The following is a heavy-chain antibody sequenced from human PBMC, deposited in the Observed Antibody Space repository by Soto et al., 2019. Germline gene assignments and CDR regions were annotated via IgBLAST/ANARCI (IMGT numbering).Heavy chain of an antibody. V-gene: IGHV1-69*13. J-gene: IGHJ4*02. D-gene: IGHD3-22*01. Sequence: SVKVSCKASGRTFSSYAISWVRQAPGQGLEWMGGIIPIFGTANYAQKFQGRVTITADESTSTAYMELSSLRSEDTAVYYCARVADSSGYYGFYYFDYWGQGTLVTVSS. CDR3: ARVADSSGYYGFYYFDY. CDR2: IIPIFGTA. CDR1: GRTFSSYA.